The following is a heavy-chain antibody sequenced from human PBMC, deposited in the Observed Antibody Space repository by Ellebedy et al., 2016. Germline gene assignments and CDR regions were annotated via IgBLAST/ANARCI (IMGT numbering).Heavy chain of an antibody. D-gene: IGHD4-17*01. CDR1: GYTFTNYD. Sequence: ASVKVSCXASGYTFTNYDINWVRQATGQGLEWMGWMNPNSGNTGYAQKFQGRVTLTRDTSITTAYMELRSLRSEDTAVYYCARTVSSDYWGQGTLVTVSS. V-gene: IGHV1-8*01. CDR2: MNPNSGNT. J-gene: IGHJ4*02. CDR3: ARTVSSDY.